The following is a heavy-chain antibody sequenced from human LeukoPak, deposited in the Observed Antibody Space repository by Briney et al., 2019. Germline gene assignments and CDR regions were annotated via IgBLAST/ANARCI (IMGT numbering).Heavy chain of an antibody. J-gene: IGHJ4*02. CDR1: GFSLSTSGMC. CDR3: ARIRFEVGAITIDY. D-gene: IGHD1-26*01. V-gene: IGHV2-70*11. Sequence: ESGPALVKPTQTLTLTCTFSGFSLSTSGMCVSWIRQPPGKALEWLARIDWDDDKYYSTSLKTKLTISKDTSKNQVVLTMTHMDPVDTATYYCARIRFEVGAITIDYWGQGTLVTVSS. CDR2: IDWDDDK.